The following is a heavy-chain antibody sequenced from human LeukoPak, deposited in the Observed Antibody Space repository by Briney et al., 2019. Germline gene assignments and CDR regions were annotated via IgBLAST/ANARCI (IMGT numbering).Heavy chain of an antibody. CDR2: VSASGAGT. J-gene: IGHJ4*02. D-gene: IGHD6-19*01. V-gene: IGHV3-23*01. CDR3: ANNGGVAVAGSFDN. CDR1: GFTFDSYA. Sequence: GGSLRLSCAASGFTFDSYAMTWVSQAPGKGLEWVSTVSASGAGTYFADSVKPRFTISRDNSKNTHYLQMNYLRAEDTAVYYCANNGGVAVAGSFDNWGQGTLVTVSS.